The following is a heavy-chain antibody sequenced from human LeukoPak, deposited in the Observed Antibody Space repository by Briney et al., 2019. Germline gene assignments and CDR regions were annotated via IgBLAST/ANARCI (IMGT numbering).Heavy chain of an antibody. CDR3: ARDPGYSSGYYMDV. D-gene: IGHD6-19*01. CDR2: IYYSGST. Sequence: SETLSLTCTVSGDSISSGGYYWNWIRQPPGKGLEWIGYIYYSGSTNYNPSLKSRVTISVDTSKNQFSLKLSSVTAADTAVYYCARDPGYSSGYYMDVWGKGTTVTVSS. V-gene: IGHV4-61*08. J-gene: IGHJ6*03. CDR1: GDSISSGGYY.